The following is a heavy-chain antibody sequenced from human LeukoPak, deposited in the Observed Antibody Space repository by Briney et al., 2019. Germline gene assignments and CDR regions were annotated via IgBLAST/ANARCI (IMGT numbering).Heavy chain of an antibody. J-gene: IGHJ5*02. D-gene: IGHD3-3*01. Sequence: GASVKVSCKASGYTFTGYYMHWVRQAPGQGLEWMGWINPNSGGTNYAQKFQGRVTMTRDTSITTSYMELSRLRSDDTAVYYCARGRRFSDFWGVYYPVIFDNGSAPGAQGPLVTVSS. CDR3: ARGRRFSDFWGVYYPVIFDNGSAP. CDR2: INPNSGGT. V-gene: IGHV1-2*02. CDR1: GYTFTGYY.